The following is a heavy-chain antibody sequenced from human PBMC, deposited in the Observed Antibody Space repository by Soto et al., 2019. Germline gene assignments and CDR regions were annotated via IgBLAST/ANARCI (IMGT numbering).Heavy chain of an antibody. CDR1: GYSVSSSDYY. D-gene: IGHD2-15*01. CDR2: MLYSGLT. CDR3: APLSVSLSGPYGIHV. V-gene: IGHV4-39*01. J-gene: IGHJ3*01. Sequence: SETLSLTCSVSGYSVSSSDYYWAWIRQPPGTGLEWSGSMLYSGLTYYNPSLKSRVTLSVDTSKNQFSVRLTPVTASDTAVYDCAPLSVSLSGPYGIHVWGQGTMVTVSS.